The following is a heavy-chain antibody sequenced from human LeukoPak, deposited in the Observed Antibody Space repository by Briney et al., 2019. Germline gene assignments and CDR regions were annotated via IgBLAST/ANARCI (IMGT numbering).Heavy chain of an antibody. CDR2: IYYSGST. V-gene: IGHV4-39*01. CDR3: ARLGLRVGASNWFDP. D-gene: IGHD1-26*01. CDR1: GGSISSSSYY. J-gene: IGHJ5*02. Sequence: SETLSLTCTVSGGSISSSSYYWGWIRQPPGKGLEWIGSIYYSGSTYYNPSLKSRVTISVDTSNNQFSLKLSSVTAEDTAVYYCARLGLRVGASNWFDPWGQGTLVTVSS.